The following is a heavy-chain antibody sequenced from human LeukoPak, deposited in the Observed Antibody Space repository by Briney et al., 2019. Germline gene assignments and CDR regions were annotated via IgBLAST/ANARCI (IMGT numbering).Heavy chain of an antibody. V-gene: IGHV4-59*01. CDR3: ATERGGSEFDY. D-gene: IGHD3-16*01. CDR2: IYYSGST. J-gene: IGHJ4*02. CDR1: GGSISSYY. Sequence: SETLSLTCTVSGGSISSYYWSWIRQPPGKGLEWIGYIYYSGSTNYNPSLKSRVPISVDTSKNQYSLKLSSGTAADAAEYYCATERGGSEFDYWGQGTLVTVSS.